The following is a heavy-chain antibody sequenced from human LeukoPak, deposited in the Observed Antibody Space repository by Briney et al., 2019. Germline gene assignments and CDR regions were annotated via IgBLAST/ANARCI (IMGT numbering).Heavy chain of an antibody. J-gene: IGHJ4*02. Sequence: SETLSLTCTVSGGSISTSNYYWSWIRQPPGKGLEWIGYIYYSGSTNYNPSLKSRVTISVDTSKNQFSLKLSSVTAADTAVYYCASARTVRRFDYWGQGTLVTVSS. CDR1: GGSISTSNYY. CDR2: IYYSGST. V-gene: IGHV4-61*01. D-gene: IGHD3/OR15-3a*01. CDR3: ASARTVRRFDY.